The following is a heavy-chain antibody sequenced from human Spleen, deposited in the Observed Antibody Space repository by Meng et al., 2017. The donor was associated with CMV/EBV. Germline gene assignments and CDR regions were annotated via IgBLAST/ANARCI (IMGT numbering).Heavy chain of an antibody. CDR1: GGSISSGGYY. CDR3: ARASYGSGSPLGESWFDP. CDR2: IHDSGST. D-gene: IGHD3-10*01. J-gene: IGHJ5*02. Sequence: QVQLQESGPGLVKPSQXLSLNGTVXGGSISSGGYYWSWIRQHPGKGLEWIGYIHDSGSTYYNPSLKSRVTISADTSKNQFSLKLSSVTAADTAVYYCARASYGSGSPLGESWFDPWGQGTLVTVSS. V-gene: IGHV4-31*03.